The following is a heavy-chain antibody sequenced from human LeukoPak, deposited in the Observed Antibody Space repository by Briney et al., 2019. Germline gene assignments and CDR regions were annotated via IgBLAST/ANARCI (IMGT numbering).Heavy chain of an antibody. D-gene: IGHD6-13*01. Sequence: ASVKVPCKASGYTFTGYYMHWVRQAPGQGLEWMGWINPNSGGTNYAQKFQGRVTMTRDTSISTAYMELSRLRSDDTAVYYCARDLRGLAAAGTFDYWGQGTLVTVSS. CDR2: INPNSGGT. CDR3: ARDLRGLAAAGTFDY. CDR1: GYTFTGYY. V-gene: IGHV1-2*02. J-gene: IGHJ4*02.